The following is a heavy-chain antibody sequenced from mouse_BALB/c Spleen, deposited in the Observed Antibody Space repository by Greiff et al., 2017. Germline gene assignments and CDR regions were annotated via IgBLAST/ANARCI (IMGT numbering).Heavy chain of an antibody. Sequence: VQLQQSGAELMKPGASVKISCKATGYTFSSYWIEWVKQRPGHGLEWIGEILPGSGSTNYNEKFKGKATFTADTSSNTAYMQLSSLTSEDSAVYYCARSTGTGGAWFAYWGQGTLVTVSA. V-gene: IGHV1-9*01. CDR2: ILPGSGST. J-gene: IGHJ3*01. CDR1: GYTFSSYW. CDR3: ARSTGTGGAWFAY. D-gene: IGHD4-1*01.